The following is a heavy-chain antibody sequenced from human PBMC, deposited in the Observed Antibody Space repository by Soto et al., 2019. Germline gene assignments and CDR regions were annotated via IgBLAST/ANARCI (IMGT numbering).Heavy chain of an antibody. CDR3: ARAPMVLSRSYFDS. J-gene: IGHJ4*02. CDR1: CGSIINFY. Sequence: PSETLSLTCTVSCGSIINFYWMWIRQPPGKGLEWIGYISYSGNTNYNPSLKSRVSISVDTSKNQLSLNLTSVTAADTAVYYSARAPMVLSRSYFDSWGQGTPVTVSS. D-gene: IGHD2-8*01. CDR2: ISYSGNT. V-gene: IGHV4-59*01.